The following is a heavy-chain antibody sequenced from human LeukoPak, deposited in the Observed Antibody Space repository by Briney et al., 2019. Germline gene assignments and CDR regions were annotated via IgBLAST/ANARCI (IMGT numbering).Heavy chain of an antibody. CDR1: GGTFSSYA. CDR3: ARVRTPIAAAGIWFGP. J-gene: IGHJ5*02. CDR2: IIPILGIA. Sequence: SVKVSCKASGGTFSSYAISWVRQAPGQGLEWMGRIIPILGIANYAQQFQGRVTITADKSTSTAYMELSSRRSEDTAVYYCARVRTPIAAAGIWFGPWGQGTLVTVSS. V-gene: IGHV1-69*04. D-gene: IGHD6-13*01.